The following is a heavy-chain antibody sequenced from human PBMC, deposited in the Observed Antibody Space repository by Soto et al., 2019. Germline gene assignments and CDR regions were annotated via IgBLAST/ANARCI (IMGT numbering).Heavy chain of an antibody. J-gene: IGHJ6*02. V-gene: IGHV4-39*07. CDR1: GGSISSSSYY. CDR2: IYYSGST. D-gene: IGHD2-15*01. CDR3: ARDRHCSGGSCYPYYYYGMDV. Sequence: SETLSLTCTVSGGSISSSSYYWGWIRQPPGKGLEWIGSIYYSGSTYYNPSLKSRVTISVDTSKNQFSLKLSSVTAADTAVYYCARDRHCSGGSCYPYYYYGMDVWGQGTTVTVSS.